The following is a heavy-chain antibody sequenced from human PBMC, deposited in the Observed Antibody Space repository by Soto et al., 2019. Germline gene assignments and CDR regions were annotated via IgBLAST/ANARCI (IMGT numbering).Heavy chain of an antibody. CDR3: ARDFYSSSSWYYYMDV. D-gene: IGHD6-6*01. CDR2: IYYSGST. V-gene: IGHV4-31*03. Sequence: QVQLQESGPGLVKPSQTLSLTCTVSGGSITSGTYYWSWIRQHPGKGLEWIGYIYYSGSTYYNPSLKSRVTISVDTSKNQFSLKLSSVTAADTAVYYCARDFYSSSSWYYYMDVWGKGTTVTVSS. J-gene: IGHJ6*03. CDR1: GGSITSGTYY.